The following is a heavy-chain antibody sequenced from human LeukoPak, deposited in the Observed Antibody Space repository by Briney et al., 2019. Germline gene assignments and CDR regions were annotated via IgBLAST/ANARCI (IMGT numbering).Heavy chain of an antibody. CDR3: GRDGLRLEAFDI. Sequence: ASVTLCFKAAAYTFTIYAMHWMRQAPAQGKEWMGLTNADNGNTKYSHEFHVRVTITRDTAASTAYMELSSLRSEDTAVQYCGRDGLRLEAFDIWGQGTMDSVPS. J-gene: IGHJ3*02. V-gene: IGHV1-3*01. CDR1: AYTFTIYA. CDR2: TNADNGNT.